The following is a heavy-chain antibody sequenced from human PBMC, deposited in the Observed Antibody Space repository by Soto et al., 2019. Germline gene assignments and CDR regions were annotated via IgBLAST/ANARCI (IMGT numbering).Heavy chain of an antibody. Sequence: SETLFLTCTVSGGSISSSSYYWGWIRQPPGKGLEWIGSIYYSGSTYYNPSLKSRVTISVDTSKNQFSLKLSSVTAADTAVYYCASSGVDAFDIWGQGTMVTVSS. CDR2: IYYSGST. J-gene: IGHJ3*02. CDR3: ASSGVDAFDI. CDR1: GGSISSSSYY. D-gene: IGHD6-19*01. V-gene: IGHV4-39*01.